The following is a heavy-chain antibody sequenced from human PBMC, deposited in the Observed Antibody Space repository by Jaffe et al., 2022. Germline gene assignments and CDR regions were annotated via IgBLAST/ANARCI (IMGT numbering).Heavy chain of an antibody. CDR1: GYTFTSYY. Sequence: QVQLVQSGAEVKKPGASVKVSCKASGYTFTSYYMHWVRQAPGQGLEWMGIINPSGGSTSYAQKFQGRVTMTRDTSTSTVYMELSSLRSEDTAVYYCARDGGAYYDFWSGQARDDWDYWGQGTLVTVSS. J-gene: IGHJ4*02. V-gene: IGHV1-46*03. D-gene: IGHD3-3*01. CDR2: INPSGGST. CDR3: ARDGGAYYDFWSGQARDDWDY.